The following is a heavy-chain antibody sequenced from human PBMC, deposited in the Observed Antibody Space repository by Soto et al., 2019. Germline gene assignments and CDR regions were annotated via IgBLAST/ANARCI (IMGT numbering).Heavy chain of an antibody. CDR3: ANDYGDYKSYYGMDV. V-gene: IGHV4-39*01. CDR1: GASVTSSTYY. D-gene: IGHD4-17*01. CDR2: IYYSGST. J-gene: IGHJ6*02. Sequence: QLQLQESGPGLVKPSETLSLTCTVSGASVTSSTYYWXXXXXPPGKGLEWIGSIYYSGSTYYNPSLRSRVTISVDTSKNQVSLKLTSVTAADTAVYYCANDYGDYKSYYGMDVWGQGTTVTVSS.